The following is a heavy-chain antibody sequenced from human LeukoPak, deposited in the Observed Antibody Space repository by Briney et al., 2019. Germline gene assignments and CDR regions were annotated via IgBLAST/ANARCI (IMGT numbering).Heavy chain of an antibody. J-gene: IGHJ3*02. V-gene: IGHV3-23*01. CDR1: GFTFSNYD. D-gene: IGHD4-17*01. Sequence: GGTLRLSCAASGFTFSNYDMSWVRQAPGEGLEWVSAIRGSGGSTFNADSVKGRFTISRDNSKNTLYLQMNSLRAEDTAIYYCAKDAYGAYFSTGPSDIWGQGTMVIVSS. CDR2: IRGSGGST. CDR3: AKDAYGAYFSTGPSDI.